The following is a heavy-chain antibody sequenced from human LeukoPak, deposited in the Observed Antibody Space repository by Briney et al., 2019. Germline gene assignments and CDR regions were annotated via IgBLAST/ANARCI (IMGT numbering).Heavy chain of an antibody. CDR2: IYYSGST. J-gene: IGHJ4*02. D-gene: IGHD2-2*01. Sequence: PSETLSLTCTVSGGSISSGDYYWSWIRQPPGKGLEWIGYIYYSGSTYYNPSLKSRVTISVDTSKNQFSLKLSSVTAADTAVYYCARTGGYQLPLFDYWGQGTLVTVSS. V-gene: IGHV4-30-4*01. CDR3: ARTGGYQLPLFDY. CDR1: GGSISSGDYY.